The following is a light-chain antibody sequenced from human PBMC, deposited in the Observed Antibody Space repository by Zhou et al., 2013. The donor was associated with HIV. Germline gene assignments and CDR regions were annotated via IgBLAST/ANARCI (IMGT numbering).Light chain of an antibody. Sequence: EIVLTQSPATLSLSPGERATLSCRASQSVSNFLAWYQQKPGQAPRLLIYDSVNRATGIPARFRGGGSGTDFTLTISSLEPEDFAVYYCHQYVNSPWTFGLGTKVEIK. CDR1: QSVSNF. V-gene: IGKV3-11*01. CDR3: HQYVNSPWT. CDR2: DSV. J-gene: IGKJ1*01.